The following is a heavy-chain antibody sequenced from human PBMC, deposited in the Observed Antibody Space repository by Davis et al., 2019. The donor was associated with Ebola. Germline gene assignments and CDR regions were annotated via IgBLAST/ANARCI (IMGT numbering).Heavy chain of an antibody. D-gene: IGHD3-3*01. J-gene: IGHJ5*01. Sequence: HSQTLSLTCAISGDSVSSNSAAWNWIRQSPSRGLEWLGRTYYRSTWYNDYAVSMKSRMTINSDTSKNQFSLQLNSVTPEDTAGYYCARDRGGHYDSWSGYYGCFDSWGQGTLVTVSS. CDR2: TYYRSTWYN. V-gene: IGHV6-1*01. CDR1: GDSVSSNSAA. CDR3: ARDRGGHYDSWSGYYGCFDS.